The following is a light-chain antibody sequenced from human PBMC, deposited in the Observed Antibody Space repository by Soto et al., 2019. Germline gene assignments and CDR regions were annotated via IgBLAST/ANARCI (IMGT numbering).Light chain of an antibody. CDR1: QSVGSN. V-gene: IGKV3-20*01. CDR3: QQYGSSGT. J-gene: IGKJ1*01. CDR2: GAS. Sequence: DIVMTPSPATLSVSPGDGVTLSCRASQSVGSNLAWYQQKPGQAPRLLIYGASNRATGIPDRFSGSGSGTDFTLTISRLEPEDFAVYYCQQYGSSGTFGQGTKVDIK.